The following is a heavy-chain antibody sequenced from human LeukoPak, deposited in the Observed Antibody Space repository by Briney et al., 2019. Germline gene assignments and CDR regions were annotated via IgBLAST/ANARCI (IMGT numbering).Heavy chain of an antibody. D-gene: IGHD3-22*01. V-gene: IGHV4-34*01. CDR2: INHSGST. Sequence: SETLSLTCAVYGGSFSGYYWSWVRQPPGKGLEWIGEINHSGSTNYNPSLKSRVTISVDTSKNQFSLKLSSVTAADTAVYYCAIQALYYYDSSGYPLPWYFDLWGRGTLVTVSS. J-gene: IGHJ2*01. CDR1: GGSFSGYY. CDR3: AIQALYYYDSSGYPLPWYFDL.